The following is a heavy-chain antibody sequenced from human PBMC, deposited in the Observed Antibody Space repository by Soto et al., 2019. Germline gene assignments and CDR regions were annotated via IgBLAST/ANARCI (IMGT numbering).Heavy chain of an antibody. Sequence: PSETLSLTCTVSGGSISSYYWSWIRQPPGKGLEWIGYIYYSGSTNYNPSLKSRVTISVDTSKNQFSLKLSSVTAADTAVYYCAAGINDYGDPGILGYWGQGTLVTVSS. CDR3: AAGINDYGDPGILGY. J-gene: IGHJ4*02. CDR2: IYYSGST. CDR1: GGSISSYY. V-gene: IGHV4-59*12. D-gene: IGHD4-17*01.